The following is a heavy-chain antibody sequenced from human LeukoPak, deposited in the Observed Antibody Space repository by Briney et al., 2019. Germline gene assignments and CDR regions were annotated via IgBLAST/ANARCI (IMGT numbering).Heavy chain of an antibody. CDR2: INPNSGGT. Sequence: ASVKVSCKASGYTFTGYYMHWVRQAPGQGLEWMGWINPNSGGTNYAQKFQGWVTMTRDTSISAAYMELSRLRSDDTAVYYCARDLRSSGWYDKVYYYYYGMDVWGQGTTVTVSS. D-gene: IGHD6-19*01. V-gene: IGHV1-2*04. J-gene: IGHJ6*02. CDR3: ARDLRSSGWYDKVYYYYYGMDV. CDR1: GYTFTGYY.